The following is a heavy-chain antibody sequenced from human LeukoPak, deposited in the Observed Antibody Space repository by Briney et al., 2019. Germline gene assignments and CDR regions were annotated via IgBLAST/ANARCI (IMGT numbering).Heavy chain of an antibody. V-gene: IGHV3-21*01. J-gene: IGHJ5*02. CDR1: GFTLSSYS. CDR2: ISSSSSYI. D-gene: IGHD3-16*01. CDR3: ARGGGANNWFDP. Sequence: GGSLRLSCAASGFTLSSYSMNWVRQAPGKGLEWVSSISSSSSYIYYADSVKGRFTISRDNAKNSLYLQMNSLRAEDTAVYYCARGGGANNWFDPWGQGTLVTVSS.